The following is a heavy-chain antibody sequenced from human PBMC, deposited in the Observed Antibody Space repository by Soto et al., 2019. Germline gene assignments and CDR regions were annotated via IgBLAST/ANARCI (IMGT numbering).Heavy chain of an antibody. J-gene: IGHJ3*02. D-gene: IGHD3-3*01. CDR3: ARDRITIFGVVQGRDAFDI. Sequence: ASETLSLNCTVSGGSISSYYWSWIRQPPGKGLEWIGYIYYSGSTNYNPSLKSQVTISVDTSKNQFSLKLSSVTAADTAVYYCARDRITIFGVVQGRDAFDICGQGTMVTV. CDR2: IYYSGST. V-gene: IGHV4-59*01. CDR1: GGSISSYY.